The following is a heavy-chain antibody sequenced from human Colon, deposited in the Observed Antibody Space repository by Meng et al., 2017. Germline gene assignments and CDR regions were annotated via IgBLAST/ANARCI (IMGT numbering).Heavy chain of an antibody. CDR2: INHSGST. CDR1: GGSFSGYY. V-gene: IGHV4-34*01. J-gene: IGHJ5*02. CDR3: ARERLSSGWYGGRWFDP. Sequence: HVPVHQWGAGLLKPSETLSLTCAVYGGSFSGYYWSWIRQPPGKGLEWIGEINHSGSTNYNPSLKSRVTISVDTSKNQFSLKLSSVTAADTAVYYCARERLSSGWYGGRWFDPWGQGTLVTVSS. D-gene: IGHD6-19*01.